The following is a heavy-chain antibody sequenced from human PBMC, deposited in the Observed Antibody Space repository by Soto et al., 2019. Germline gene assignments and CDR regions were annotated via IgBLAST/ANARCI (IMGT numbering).Heavy chain of an antibody. CDR1: GDSLSSNSYY. J-gene: IGHJ4*02. V-gene: IGHV4-39*01. CDR3: ARLADPAGGLYGDCGHFDY. D-gene: IGHD3-10*01. Sequence: PETLSLTCTVSGDSLSSNSYYWGWIRQAPGKGLEWIGSINYSENTHYNPSVKSRVIISVDTSKNQFSLTLSSVTAADTAVYSCARLADPAGGLYGDCGHFDYSGQGNLVIVSP. CDR2: INYSENT.